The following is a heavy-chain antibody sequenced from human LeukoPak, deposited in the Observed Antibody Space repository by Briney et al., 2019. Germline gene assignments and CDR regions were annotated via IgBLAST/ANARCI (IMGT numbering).Heavy chain of an antibody. CDR2: ISAYNGNT. V-gene: IGHV1-18*01. D-gene: IGHD6-19*01. CDR3: ARDYSGWGGWDY. Sequence: ASLKVSCETSVDTFTKYGISWVRQAPRQGLKCMGWISAYNGNTNYAQLLQGRVTMTTDTSTSTAYMDLRSLRSDDTAVYYCARDYSGWGGWDYWGQGTLVTVSS. CDR1: VDTFTKYG. J-gene: IGHJ4*02.